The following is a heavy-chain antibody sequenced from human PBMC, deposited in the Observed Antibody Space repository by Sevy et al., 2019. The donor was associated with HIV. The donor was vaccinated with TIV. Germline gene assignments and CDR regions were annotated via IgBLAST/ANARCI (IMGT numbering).Heavy chain of an antibody. CDR2: IYSGGST. CDR1: GFTVSSNY. CDR3: ARVRFSEDCSSTSCYPYYYYYMDV. V-gene: IGHV3-53*04. Sequence: GGSLRLSCAASGFTVSSNYMSWVRQAPGKGLEWVSVIYSGGSTYYADSVKGRFTISRHNSKNTLYLQMNSLRAEDTAVYYCARVRFSEDCSSTSCYPYYYYYMDVWGKGTTVTVS. D-gene: IGHD2-2*01. J-gene: IGHJ6*03.